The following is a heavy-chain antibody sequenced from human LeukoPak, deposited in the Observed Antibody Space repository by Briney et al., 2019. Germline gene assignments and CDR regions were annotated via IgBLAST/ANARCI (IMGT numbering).Heavy chain of an antibody. CDR3: ARGGRRYS. J-gene: IGHJ3*01. CDR2: INHSGST. Sequence: SETLSLTCTVSGYSISSGYYWGWIRQPPGKGLEWIGEINHSGSTNYNPSLKSRVTISVDTSKNQFSLKLSSVTAADTAVYYCARGGRRYSWGQGTMVTVSS. V-gene: IGHV4-38-2*02. D-gene: IGHD5-18*01. CDR1: GYSISSGYY.